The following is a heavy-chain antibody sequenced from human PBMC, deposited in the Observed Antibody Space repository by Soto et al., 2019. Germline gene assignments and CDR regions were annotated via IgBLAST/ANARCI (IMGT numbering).Heavy chain of an antibody. CDR2: IYYSGST. J-gene: IGHJ4*02. CDR1: GGSISSGDYY. V-gene: IGHV4-30-4*01. D-gene: IGHD4-4*01. CDR3: ARGQTTWYYFDY. Sequence: PSETLSLTCTVSGGSISSGDYYWSWIRQPPGKGLEWIGYIYYSGSTYYNPSLKSRVTISVDTSKNQFSLKLSSVTAADTAVYYCARGQTTWYYFDYWGQGTLVTVSS.